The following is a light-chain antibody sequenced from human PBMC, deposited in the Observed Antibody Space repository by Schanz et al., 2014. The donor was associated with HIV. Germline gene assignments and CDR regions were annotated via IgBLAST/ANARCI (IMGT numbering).Light chain of an antibody. CDR1: QSVSSSY. CDR2: NAS. CDR3: QHYGSS. Sequence: EIVLTQSPGTLSLSPGERATLSCRASQSVSSSYLAWYQQKPGQAPSLLIYNASTRASGIPARFSGGGSGTEFTLTISSLQAEDFAVYYCQHYGSSFGPGTKVDIK. V-gene: IGKV3-20*01. J-gene: IGKJ3*01.